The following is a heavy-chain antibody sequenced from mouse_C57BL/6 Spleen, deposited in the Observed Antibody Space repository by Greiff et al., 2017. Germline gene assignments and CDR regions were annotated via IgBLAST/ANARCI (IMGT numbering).Heavy chain of an antibody. D-gene: IGHD4-1*01. CDR1: GFTFSSYA. J-gene: IGHJ1*03. CDR3: TRESWDDWYFDV. Sequence: EVQLVESGEGLVKPGGSLKLSCAASGFTFSSYAMSWVRQTPEKRLEWVAYISSGGDYIYYADTVKGRFTISRDNARNTLYLQMSSLKSEDTAMYYCTRESWDDWYFDVWGTGTTVTVSS. V-gene: IGHV5-9-1*02. CDR2: ISSGGDYI.